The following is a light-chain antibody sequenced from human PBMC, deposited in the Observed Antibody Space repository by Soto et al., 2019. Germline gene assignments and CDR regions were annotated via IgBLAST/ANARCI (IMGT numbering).Light chain of an antibody. V-gene: IGKV4-1*01. CDR3: QQYYSTPWT. Sequence: DIVMTQSPDSLAVSLGERATINCKSSQSVLYSSNNKNYLAWYQQKPGQPPKVLIYWASTRESGVPDRFSGSESGTDFTLTISNLQAEDVAVYYCQQYYSTPWTFGQGTNV. CDR1: QSVLYSSNNKNY. CDR2: WAS. J-gene: IGKJ1*01.